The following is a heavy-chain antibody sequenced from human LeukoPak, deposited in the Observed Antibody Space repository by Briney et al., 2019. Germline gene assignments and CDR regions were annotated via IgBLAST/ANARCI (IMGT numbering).Heavy chain of an antibody. Sequence: SETLSLTCAVSGGSISSSNWWSWVRQPPGKGLEWIGYIYYSGSTNYNPSLKSRVTISVDTSKNQFSLKLSSVTAADTAVYYCARQSYYYYGMDVWGQGTTVTVSS. CDR3: ARQSYYYYGMDV. J-gene: IGHJ6*02. CDR2: IYYSGST. CDR1: GGSISSSNW. V-gene: IGHV4-4*02.